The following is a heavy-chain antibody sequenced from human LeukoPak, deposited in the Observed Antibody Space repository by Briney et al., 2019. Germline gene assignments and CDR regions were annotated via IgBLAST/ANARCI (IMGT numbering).Heavy chain of an antibody. D-gene: IGHD4-23*01. J-gene: IGHJ4*02. CDR1: GFIFSDQY. Sequence: PGGSLRLSCVASGFIFSDQYMDWVRQAPGKGLEWLGRVRNKAHNYMTEYAASVEARITISRDDSLKSLFLQLHTLTVEDAAVYYCVRGGGYFFDYWGRGTLVTVSS. CDR3: VRGGGYFFDY. V-gene: IGHV3-72*01. CDR2: VRNKAHNYMT.